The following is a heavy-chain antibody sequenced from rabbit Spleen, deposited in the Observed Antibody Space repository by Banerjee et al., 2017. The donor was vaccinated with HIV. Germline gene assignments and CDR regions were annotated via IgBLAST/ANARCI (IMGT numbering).Heavy chain of an antibody. D-gene: IGHD6-1*01. Sequence: QSLEESGGGLVKPGASLTLTCTASGFSFSSSYWISWVRQAPGKGLEWIACIYTGDGTTYYASWAKGRLTISKTSSTTVTLQLTSLTAADTATYFCARDGGSYDYIDGYFNLWGQGTLVTVS. CDR2: IYTGDGTT. CDR3: ARDGGSYDYIDGYFNL. V-gene: IGHV1S40*01. CDR1: GFSFSSSYW. J-gene: IGHJ4*01.